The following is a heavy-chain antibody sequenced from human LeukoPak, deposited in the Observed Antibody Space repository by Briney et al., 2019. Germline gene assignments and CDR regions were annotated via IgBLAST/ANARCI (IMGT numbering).Heavy chain of an antibody. V-gene: IGHV4-39*01. D-gene: IGHD3-22*01. CDR2: IYYSGST. Sequence: SETLSLTCTLSGGSISSSGDYWGWIRQPPGKGLEWIASIYYSGSTYYNPSLKSRVTISVDTSKNQFSLKLSSVTAADTAVYYWARRDSSGYWLDYWGQGTLVTVSS. J-gene: IGHJ4*02. CDR1: GGSISSSGDY. CDR3: ARRDSSGYWLDY.